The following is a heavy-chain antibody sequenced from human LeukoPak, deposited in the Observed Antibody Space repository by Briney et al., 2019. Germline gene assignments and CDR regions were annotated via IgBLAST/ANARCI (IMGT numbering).Heavy chain of an antibody. CDR3: ARAVSDYGDYYFDY. D-gene: IGHD4-17*01. V-gene: IGHV3-33*01. J-gene: IGHJ4*02. CDR2: IWYDGSNK. CDR1: GFTFSSYG. Sequence: PGGSLRLSCAASGFTFSSYGMHWVRQAPGKGLGWVAVIWYDGSNKYYADSVKGRFTISRDNSKNTLYLQMNSLRAEDTAVYYCARAVSDYGDYYFDYWGQGTLVTVSS.